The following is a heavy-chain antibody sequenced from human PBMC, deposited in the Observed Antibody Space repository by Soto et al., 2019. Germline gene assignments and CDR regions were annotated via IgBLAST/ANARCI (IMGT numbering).Heavy chain of an antibody. J-gene: IGHJ4*02. Sequence: GGSLRLSCAASGFTFSSYGMHWVRQAPGKGLEWVAVISYDGSNKYYADSVKGRFTISRDNSKNTLYLQMNSLRAEDTAVYYCAKDREGYYDSSGVFDYWGQGTLVTVSS. CDR1: GFTFSSYG. CDR2: ISYDGSNK. CDR3: AKDREGYYDSSGVFDY. V-gene: IGHV3-30*18. D-gene: IGHD3-22*01.